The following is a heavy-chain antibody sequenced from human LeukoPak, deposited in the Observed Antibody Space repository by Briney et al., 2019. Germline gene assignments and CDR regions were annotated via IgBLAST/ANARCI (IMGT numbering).Heavy chain of an antibody. CDR3: ARGAGTLDAFDI. J-gene: IGHJ3*02. CDR2: IYYSGST. Sequence: SETLSLTCTVSGGSISSSSYYWGWVRQPPGKGLEWIGNIYYSGSTYYNPSLKSRVTISVDTSKNQFSLKLSSVTAADTAVYYCARGAGTLDAFDIWGQGTMVTVSS. V-gene: IGHV4-39*07. CDR1: GGSISSSSYY. D-gene: IGHD6-19*01.